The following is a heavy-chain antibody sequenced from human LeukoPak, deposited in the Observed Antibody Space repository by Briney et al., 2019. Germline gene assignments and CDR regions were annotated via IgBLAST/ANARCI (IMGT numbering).Heavy chain of an antibody. D-gene: IGHD6-19*01. CDR3: ARVSVTGDY. V-gene: IGHV1-2*02. CDR1: GYTFTSYD. CDR2: MNPNSGDT. J-gene: IGHJ4*02. Sequence: ASVKVSCKASGYTFTSYDINWVRQATGQGLEWMGWMNPNSGDTNFAQKFQGRVTMTRDTSITTAYMDLSRLRSDDTAMYYCARVSVTGDYWGQGTLVTVSS.